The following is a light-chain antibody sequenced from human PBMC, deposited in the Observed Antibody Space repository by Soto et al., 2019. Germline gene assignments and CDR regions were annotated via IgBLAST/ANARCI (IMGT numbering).Light chain of an antibody. CDR3: QQYNSFWT. Sequence: GDRVTITCRASQSISSWLAWYQQKPGKAPTLLIYAASNLQSGVPSRFRGSRSGTEFTLTVSSLQPDDFATYYCQQYNSFWTFGQGTKVDIK. CDR2: AAS. J-gene: IGKJ1*01. V-gene: IGKV1-5*01. CDR1: QSISSW.